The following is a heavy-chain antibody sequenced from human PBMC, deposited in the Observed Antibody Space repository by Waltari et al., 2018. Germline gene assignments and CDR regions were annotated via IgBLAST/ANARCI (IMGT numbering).Heavy chain of an antibody. Sequence: QVQLVQSGAEVKKPGSSVKVSCKASGGTFSSYAISWVRQAPGQGLEWIGGIIPILGIANYAQKFQGRVTITADKSTSTAYMELSSLRSEDTAVYYCARDGVATHYYYYMDVWGKGTTVTVSS. CDR2: IIPILGIA. V-gene: IGHV1-69*10. D-gene: IGHD5-12*01. CDR1: GGTFSSYA. J-gene: IGHJ6*03. CDR3: ARDGVATHYYYYMDV.